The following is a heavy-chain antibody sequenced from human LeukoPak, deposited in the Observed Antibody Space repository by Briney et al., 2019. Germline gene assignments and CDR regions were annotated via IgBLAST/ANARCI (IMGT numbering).Heavy chain of an antibody. V-gene: IGHV4-34*01. CDR1: GGSFSGYY. CDR3: ARGQGQLWFGELVWYFDL. CDR2: INHRGST. Sequence: SETLSLTCAVYGGSFSGYYWSWIRQPPGNGLEWIGEINHRGSTNYNPSLKSRVTISVDTSKNQFSLKLSSVTAADTAVYYCARGQGQLWFGELVWYFDLWGRGTLVTVSS. J-gene: IGHJ2*01. D-gene: IGHD3-10*01.